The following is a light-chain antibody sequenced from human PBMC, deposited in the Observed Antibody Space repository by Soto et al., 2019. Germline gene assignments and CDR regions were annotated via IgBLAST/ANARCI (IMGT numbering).Light chain of an antibody. CDR3: QQYGSPPGT. CDR2: GAS. CDR1: QIISSY. V-gene: IGKV3-20*01. J-gene: IGKJ1*01. Sequence: EIVLTQSPGTLSLSPGERATLSCRASQIISSYLAWYQQKPGQAPRLLIYGASSRATGIPDRFSGSGSGTDFILTNSRLEPEDFAVYYCQQYGSPPGTFGQGTKVEIK.